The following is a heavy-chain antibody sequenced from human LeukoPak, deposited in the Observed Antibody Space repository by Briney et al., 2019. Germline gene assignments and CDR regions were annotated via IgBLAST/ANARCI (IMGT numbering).Heavy chain of an antibody. CDR1: GFASSNAW. D-gene: IGHD3-10*01. CDR3: IRLWYWELI. V-gene: IGHV3-15*01. J-gene: IGHJ3*02. CDR2: IKSKSDGGTT. Sequence: PQGSPSLSRTASGFASSNAWTSWVCQAPGKGLEWVGRIKSKSDGGTTDYAAPVKGRFTISRDYSKNTLYLQMSSLKTEDTALYYCIRLWYWELIWG.